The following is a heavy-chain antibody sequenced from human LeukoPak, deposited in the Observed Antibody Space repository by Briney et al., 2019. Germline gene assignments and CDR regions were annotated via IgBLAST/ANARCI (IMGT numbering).Heavy chain of an antibody. CDR2: IIPIFGTA. Sequence: SVKVSCKASGGTFSSYAISWVRQAPGQGLEWMGGIIPIFGTANYAQKFQGRVTITADESTSTAYMELSSLRSEDTAVYYCARDRASVVPAAIRYYYYYMDVWGKGNTVTVSS. V-gene: IGHV1-69*01. CDR3: ARDRASVVPAAIRYYYYYMDV. J-gene: IGHJ6*03. D-gene: IGHD2-2*02. CDR1: GGTFSSYA.